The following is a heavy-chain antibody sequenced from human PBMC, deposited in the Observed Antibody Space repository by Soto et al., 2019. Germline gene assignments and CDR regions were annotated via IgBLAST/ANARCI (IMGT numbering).Heavy chain of an antibody. D-gene: IGHD2-15*01. CDR1: GFTFSNAW. CDR2: IKSKTDGGTT. V-gene: IGHV3-15*01. Sequence: GGSLRLSCAASGFTFSNAWMSWVRQAPGKGLEWVGRIKSKTDGGTTDYAAPVKGRFTISRDDSKNTLYLQMNSLKTEDTAVYYCTTSSYCSGGSCYSYYYYYGMDVWGQGXTVTVSS. CDR3: TTSSYCSGGSCYSYYYYYGMDV. J-gene: IGHJ6*02.